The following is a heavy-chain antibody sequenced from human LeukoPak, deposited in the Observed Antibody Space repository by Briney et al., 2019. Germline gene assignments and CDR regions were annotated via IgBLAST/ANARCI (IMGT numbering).Heavy chain of an antibody. CDR1: GYSFTSSW. Sequence: PGESLKISCKGSGYSFTSSWIGWVRQMPGKGLEWMGIIYPGDSDTRYSPSFQGQVTISADKSITTAYLQWSSLKASDTAIYYCARTMGTSTSSTLDYWGQGTLVTVSS. J-gene: IGHJ4*02. CDR3: ARTMGTSTSSTLDY. V-gene: IGHV5-51*01. D-gene: IGHD2-2*01. CDR2: IYPGDSDT.